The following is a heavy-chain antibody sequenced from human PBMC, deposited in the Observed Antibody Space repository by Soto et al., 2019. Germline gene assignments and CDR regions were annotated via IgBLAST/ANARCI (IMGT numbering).Heavy chain of an antibody. Sequence: QVQLVESGGGVVQPGRSLRLSCAASGFTFSTYGMHWVRQAPGKGLEWLAVISNNGINKYYADSVKGRFTISTYNSKATLFLQMNSLRGEDTAIYYCARVIRADSTSSNFYFYSGLDVWGQGATVTVSS. D-gene: IGHD6-6*01. CDR1: GFTFSTYG. V-gene: IGHV3-30*03. J-gene: IGHJ6*02. CDR3: ARVIRADSTSSNFYFYSGLDV. CDR2: ISNNGINK.